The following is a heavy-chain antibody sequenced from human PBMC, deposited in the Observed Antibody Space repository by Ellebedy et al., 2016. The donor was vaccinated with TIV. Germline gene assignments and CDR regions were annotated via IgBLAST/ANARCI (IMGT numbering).Heavy chain of an antibody. Sequence: SVKVSCXASGGTFSSYAISWVRQAPGQGLEWMGGIIPIFGTANYAQKFQGRVTITADESTGTAYMELSSLRSEDTAVYYCARARLKSLRGENWNFDLWGRGTLVTVSS. CDR3: ARARLKSLRGENWNFDL. D-gene: IGHD3-16*01. CDR2: IIPIFGTA. V-gene: IGHV1-69*13. J-gene: IGHJ2*01. CDR1: GGTFSSYA.